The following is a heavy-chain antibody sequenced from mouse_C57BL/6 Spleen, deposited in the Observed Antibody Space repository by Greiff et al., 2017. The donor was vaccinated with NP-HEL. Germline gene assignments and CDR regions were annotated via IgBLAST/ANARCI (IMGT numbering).Heavy chain of an antibody. CDR3: ARGGEVGQGVHDY. V-gene: IGHV1-55*01. D-gene: IGHD3-3*01. J-gene: IGHJ2*01. CDR2: LYPGSGST. Sequence: QVQLQQPGAELVKPGASVKMSCKASGYTFTSYWITWVKQRPGQGLECIGDLYPGSGSTNYHEKFKSKATLTVDSSASTAYMQLSSLTSEDSAVDYCARGGEVGQGVHDYGGQGTTLTVSS. CDR1: GYTFTSYW.